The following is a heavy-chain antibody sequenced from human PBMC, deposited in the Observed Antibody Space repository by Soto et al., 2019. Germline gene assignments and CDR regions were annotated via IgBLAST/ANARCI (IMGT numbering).Heavy chain of an antibody. J-gene: IGHJ5*02. Sequence: QVPLVQSGAEVKKPGSSVKVSCKASGGTFSSYAISWVRQAPGQGLEWMGGIIPIFGTANYAQKFQGRVTITADESTSTAYMELSSLRSEDTAVYYCAIQYCSSTSCYRMVWFDPWGQGTLVTVSS. CDR2: IIPIFGTA. CDR3: AIQYCSSTSCYRMVWFDP. V-gene: IGHV1-69*01. CDR1: GGTFSSYA. D-gene: IGHD2-2*01.